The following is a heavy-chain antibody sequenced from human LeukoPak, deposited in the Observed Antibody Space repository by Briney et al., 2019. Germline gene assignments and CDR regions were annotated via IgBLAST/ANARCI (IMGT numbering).Heavy chain of an antibody. CDR1: GFTFSNYS. D-gene: IGHD3-9*01. CDR3: ARDGSYYDILTGYYNY. V-gene: IGHV3-21*01. J-gene: IGHJ4*02. Sequence: GGSLRLSCAASGFTFSNYSMNWVRQAPGKGLEWVSSISSSSIYIYYADSLKGRFTISRDNAKNSLSLQMNSLRAEDTAVYYCARDGSYYDILTGYYNYWGQGTLVTVSS. CDR2: ISSSSIYI.